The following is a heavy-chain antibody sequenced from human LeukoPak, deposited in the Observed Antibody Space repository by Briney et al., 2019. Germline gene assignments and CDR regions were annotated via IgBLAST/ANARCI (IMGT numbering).Heavy chain of an antibody. V-gene: IGHV3-23*01. D-gene: IGHD4-23*01. CDR2: ISGSGGNT. CDR1: GFTFSSYA. CDR3: AKGLNYGGKFYFDY. J-gene: IGHJ4*02. Sequence: GGSLRLSCAASGFTFSSYAMSWVRQAPGKGLEWVSDISGSGGNTYYADSVKGRFTISRDNSRNTLYLQMNSLRAEDTAVYYCAKGLNYGGKFYFDYWGQGILVTVSS.